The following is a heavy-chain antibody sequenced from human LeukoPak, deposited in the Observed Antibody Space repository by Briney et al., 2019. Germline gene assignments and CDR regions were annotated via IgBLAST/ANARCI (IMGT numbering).Heavy chain of an antibody. D-gene: IGHD2-2*01. CDR1: GGTFSSYA. CDR3: VRDYRVVVPAATEYYYYYYMDV. V-gene: IGHV1-69*05. CDR2: IIPIFGTA. J-gene: IGHJ6*03. Sequence: GASVKVSCKASGGTFSSYAISWVRQAPGQGIEWMGRIIPIFGTANYAQKFQGRVTITTDGSTSTAYMELSSLRSEDTAVYYCVRDYRVVVPAATEYYYYYYMDVWGKGTTVTVSS.